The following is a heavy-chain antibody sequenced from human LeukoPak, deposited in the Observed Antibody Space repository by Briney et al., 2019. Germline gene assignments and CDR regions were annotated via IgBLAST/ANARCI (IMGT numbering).Heavy chain of an antibody. D-gene: IGHD2-2*01. CDR3: AREDQQLPDY. V-gene: IGHV3-30-3*01. CDR1: GFTFNSYA. J-gene: IGHJ4*02. CDR2: ISNDGSNK. Sequence: GGSLRLSCTVSGFTFNSYAMHGVRQSPGKGVEWVAVISNDGSNKYCVDSVKGRFTISRDNDKNTVYLQMSSLSPDDTAVYYCAREDQQLPDYWGQGTLVTVSS.